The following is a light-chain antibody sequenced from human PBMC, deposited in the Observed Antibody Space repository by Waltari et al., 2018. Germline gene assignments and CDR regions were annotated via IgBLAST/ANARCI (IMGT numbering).Light chain of an antibody. CDR2: DVS. CDR1: SSDVGAYNY. CDR3: YSFAGYTTFYV. Sequence: QSALPQPASVSGSPGQSIAISCTGTSSDVGAYNYVSWYQQHPGKAPKVIIYDVSKRPSGISSRFSGSKSDNTASLTISGLQAEDEADHFCYSFAGYTTFYVFGSGTKVTVL. J-gene: IGLJ1*01. V-gene: IGLV2-23*02.